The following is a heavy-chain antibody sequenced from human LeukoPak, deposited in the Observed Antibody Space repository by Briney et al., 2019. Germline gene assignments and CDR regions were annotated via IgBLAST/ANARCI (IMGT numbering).Heavy chain of an antibody. Sequence: ASVKVSCKASGGTFSSYAISWVRQATGQGLEWMGWMNPNSGNTGYAQKFQGRVTMTRNTSISTAYMELSSLRSEDTAVYYCARGGPNYDLDYWGQGTLVTVSS. D-gene: IGHD3-3*01. CDR1: GGTFSSYA. CDR2: MNPNSGNT. CDR3: ARGGPNYDLDY. V-gene: IGHV1-8*02. J-gene: IGHJ4*02.